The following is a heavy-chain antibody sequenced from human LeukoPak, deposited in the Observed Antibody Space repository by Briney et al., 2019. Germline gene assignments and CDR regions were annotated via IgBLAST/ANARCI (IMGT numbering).Heavy chain of an antibody. CDR2: MNPNSGNT. CDR3: ARRKAVRGYSERDWFDP. D-gene: IGHD5-12*01. CDR1: GYTFTSYD. J-gene: IGHJ5*02. V-gene: IGHV1-8*01. Sequence: ASVKVSCKASGYTFTSYDINWVRQATGQGLEWMGWMNPNSGNTGYAQKFQGRVTMTRNTSIGTAYMELSSLRSEDTAVYYCARRKAVRGYSERDWFDPWGQGTLVTVSS.